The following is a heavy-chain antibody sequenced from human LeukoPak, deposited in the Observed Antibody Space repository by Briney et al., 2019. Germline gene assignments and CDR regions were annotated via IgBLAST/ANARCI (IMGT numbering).Heavy chain of an antibody. V-gene: IGHV3-9*01. Sequence: PGRSLRLSCAASGFTFDDYAMHWVRQPPGKGLEWVSGISWNSGSIGYADSVKGRFTISRDKAKNSLYLQMNSLRAEDTAVYYCARDRLAIFGLVDYWGQGTLVTVSS. CDR3: ARDRLAIFGLVDY. D-gene: IGHD3-3*01. CDR1: GFTFDDYA. J-gene: IGHJ4*02. CDR2: ISWNSGSI.